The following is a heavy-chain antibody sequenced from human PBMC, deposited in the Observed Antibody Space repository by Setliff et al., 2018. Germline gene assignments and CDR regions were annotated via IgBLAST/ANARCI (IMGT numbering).Heavy chain of an antibody. CDR1: GFTFDDYG. CDR3: ARGGVAATAPNGL. CDR2: INWSGAGT. J-gene: IGHJ1*01. V-gene: IGHV3-20*04. D-gene: IGHD6-13*01. Sequence: PGESLRLSCAASGFTFDDYGMAWVRQAPGKGLEWVSGINWSGAGTGYADSVKGRFTISRDNTNNSLYLQMNDLRVEDTALYYCARGGVAATAPNGLWGQGTLVTVSS.